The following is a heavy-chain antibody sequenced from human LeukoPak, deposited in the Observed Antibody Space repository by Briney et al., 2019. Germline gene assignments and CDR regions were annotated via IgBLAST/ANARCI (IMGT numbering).Heavy chain of an antibody. CDR3: ARDDPLKVERGDY. V-gene: IGHV3-21*01. D-gene: IGHD1-1*01. J-gene: IGHJ4*02. CDR2: ISSSSSYI. CDR1: GFTFSSYS. Sequence: GGSLTLSCAASGFTFSSYSMNWVRQAPGKGLEWFSSISSSSSYIYYADSVKGRFTISRDNAKNSLYLQMNSLRAEDTGVYYCARDDPLKVERGDYWGQGTLVTVSS.